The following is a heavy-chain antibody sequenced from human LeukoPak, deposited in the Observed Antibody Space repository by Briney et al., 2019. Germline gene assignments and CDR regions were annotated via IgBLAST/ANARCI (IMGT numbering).Heavy chain of an antibody. CDR1: GYSFTGYY. J-gene: IGHJ4*02. CDR2: INPNSGGT. CDR3: ARVDGGDWCYFDY. Sequence: ASVKVSCKASGYSFTGYYMHWERQAPGQELEWMGRINPNSGGTNYAQKFQGRVIMTLDTSISTAYMELSGLRSDDTAIYYCARVDGGDWCYFDYWGQGTLVTVSS. D-gene: IGHD2-21*02. V-gene: IGHV1-2*06.